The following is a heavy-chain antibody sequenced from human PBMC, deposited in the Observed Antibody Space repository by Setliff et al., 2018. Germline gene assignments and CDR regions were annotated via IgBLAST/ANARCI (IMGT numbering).Heavy chain of an antibody. D-gene: IGHD2-2*01. CDR2: ISNGGGAV. J-gene: IGHJ4*02. V-gene: IGHV3-48*03. CDR1: GFTFSNYE. CDR3: ARSENCFSTHCSPYDY. Sequence: GESLKISCAASGFTFSNYEFNWVRQAPGKGLEWISYISNGGGAVKYADSVKGRFTISRDNAKNSLYLQMNSLRAEDTATYYCARSENCFSTHCSPYDYWGQGTLVTVSS.